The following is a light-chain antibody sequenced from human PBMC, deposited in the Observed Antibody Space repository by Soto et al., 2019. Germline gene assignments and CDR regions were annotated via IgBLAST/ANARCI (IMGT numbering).Light chain of an antibody. J-gene: IGLJ3*02. Sequence: QSALTQPASVSGSPGQSITISCTGSSSDVGGYIYVSWYQQNSGKAPKLMIYEVSNRPSGVSSRFSGSKSGNTASLTISGLQTEDEADYYCSSYTSTNSGVFGGGTQLTVL. CDR1: SSDVGGYIY. V-gene: IGLV2-14*01. CDR2: EVS. CDR3: SSYTSTNSGV.